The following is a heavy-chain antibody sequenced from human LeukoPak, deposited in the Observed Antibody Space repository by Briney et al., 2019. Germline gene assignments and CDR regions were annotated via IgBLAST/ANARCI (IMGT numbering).Heavy chain of an antibody. CDR1: GGSISSDY. CDR2: IYYGGST. CDR3: ARVGYNSGWYVLDY. V-gene: IGHV4-59*01. Sequence: PETLSLTCTVSGGSISSDYWSWMRQPPGKGLEWIGNIYYGGSTIYDPSLKSRVTISIDTSKNQFSLNLSSVTAADTAEYFCARVGYNSGWYVLDYWGQGTLVTVSS. D-gene: IGHD6-19*01. J-gene: IGHJ4*02.